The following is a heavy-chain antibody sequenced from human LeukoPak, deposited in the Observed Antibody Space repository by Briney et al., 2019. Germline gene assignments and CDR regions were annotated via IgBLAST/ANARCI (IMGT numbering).Heavy chain of an antibody. CDR2: ISGNGGRT. Sequence: GGSLRLSCAASGFTFSSYVMSWVRQAPGKGLEWVSTISGNGGRTFYADSVKGRFTISRDNSQDTLYLQMSSLRAEDTAVYYCAKDEWGGGEPLGMDVWGQGTTVTVSS. CDR1: GFTFSSYV. V-gene: IGHV3-23*01. CDR3: AKDEWGGGEPLGMDV. J-gene: IGHJ6*02. D-gene: IGHD3-16*01.